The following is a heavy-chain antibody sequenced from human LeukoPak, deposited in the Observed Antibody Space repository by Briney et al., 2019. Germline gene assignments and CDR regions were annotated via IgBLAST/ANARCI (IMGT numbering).Heavy chain of an antibody. CDR1: GGSISSGGYY. V-gene: IGHV4-31*03. D-gene: IGHD3-10*01. J-gene: IGHJ4*02. CDR3: ARTEYYYGSGSYYNVPYYFDY. CDR2: IYYSGST. Sequence: PSQTLSLTCTVSGGSISSGGYYWSWIRQHPGKGLEWIGYIYYSGSTYYNPSLKSRVTISVDTSKNQFSLKLSSVTAADTAVYYCARTEYYYGSGSYYNVPYYFDYWGQGTLVTVSS.